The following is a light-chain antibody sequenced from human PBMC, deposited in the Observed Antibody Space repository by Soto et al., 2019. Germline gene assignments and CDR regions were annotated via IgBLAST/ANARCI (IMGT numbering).Light chain of an antibody. V-gene: IGKV1-39*01. CDR1: QSISSY. J-gene: IGKJ2*01. CDR2: AAS. Sequence: DIQMTQSPSSLSASVGDRVTITCRASQSISSYLNWYQQKPGKAPNLLIYAASSLQSGVPSRFSGSGSGTDFTLTISSLQPEDFETYYCQQSYSTLYTFGQGTKLEIK. CDR3: QQSYSTLYT.